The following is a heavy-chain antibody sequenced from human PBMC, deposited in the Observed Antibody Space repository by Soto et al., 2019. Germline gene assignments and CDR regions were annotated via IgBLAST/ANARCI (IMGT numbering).Heavy chain of an antibody. D-gene: IGHD5-18*01. J-gene: IGHJ4*02. CDR2: IITAFGTT. CDR3: TRSYGYTFGGSMDN. Sequence: QVQLVQSGPEVKKPGSSVKVSCKASGDTFNSYVITWVRQAPGQGLEWLGGIITAFGTTSYAQNFPDRLTITADEAATTDHMELSSLTSDDSAMYYCTRSYGYTFGGSMDNWGQGTLVTVYS. V-gene: IGHV1-69*01. CDR1: GDTFNSYV.